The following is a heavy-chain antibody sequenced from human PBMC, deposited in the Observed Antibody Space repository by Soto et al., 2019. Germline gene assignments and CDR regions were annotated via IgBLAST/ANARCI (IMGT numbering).Heavy chain of an antibody. CDR1: GYTFTNYG. J-gene: IGHJ6*02. CDR2: ISGYNGNT. Sequence: QVQLVESGAEVKKPGASVKVSCKASGYTFTNYGISWVRQAPGQGLEWMGWISGYNGNTKYAQKFQGRVTMTTDTPTNTAYMDLRSLRSDDTDVYYCARDREYYYDSIGNYYYHYGMDNWVQGTTVT. V-gene: IGHV1-18*04. CDR3: ARDREYYYDSIGNYYYHYGMDN. D-gene: IGHD3-22*01.